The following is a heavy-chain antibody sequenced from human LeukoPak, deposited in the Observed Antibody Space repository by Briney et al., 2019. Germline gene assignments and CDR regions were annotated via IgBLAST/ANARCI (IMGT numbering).Heavy chain of an antibody. Sequence: GGSLRLPCAASGFTFSSYWMHWVPKAPGEGLVWVSRIDGEGSSTIYADSVKGRFTISRDNAKNTLYLQMNGLRAEDTAVYYCAKGECSGVSCYSGSWGQGTLFTVSS. CDR3: AKGECSGVSCYSGS. J-gene: IGHJ4*02. D-gene: IGHD2-15*01. V-gene: IGHV3-74*01. CDR2: IDGEGSST. CDR1: GFTFSSYW.